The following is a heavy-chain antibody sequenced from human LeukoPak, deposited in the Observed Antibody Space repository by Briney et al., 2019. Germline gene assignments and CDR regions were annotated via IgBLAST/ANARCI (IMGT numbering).Heavy chain of an antibody. V-gene: IGHV3-48*04. Sequence: GGSLRLSCAASGFTFRSYSMNWVRQTPGKGLEWVSYISSSSSTIYYADSVKGRFTISRDNAKNSLYLQMNSLRAEDTAVYYCAELGITMIGGVWGKGTTVTISS. CDR1: GFTFRSYS. J-gene: IGHJ6*04. CDR2: ISSSSSTI. CDR3: AELGITMIGGV. D-gene: IGHD3-10*02.